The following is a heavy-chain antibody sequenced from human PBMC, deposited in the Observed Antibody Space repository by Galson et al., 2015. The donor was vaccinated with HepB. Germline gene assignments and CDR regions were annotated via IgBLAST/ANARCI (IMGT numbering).Heavy chain of an antibody. CDR2: ISTDTGDT. CDR1: GYTFRNYG. Sequence: SVKVSCKASGYTFRNYGISWVRQAPGQGLEWMAWISTDTGDTDYAQKFQDRVTMTTDTFTTTAYMELRSLRSGDTAVYYCARGQVRWYFDLWGRGTLVTVSS. J-gene: IGHJ2*01. CDR3: ARGQVRWYFDL. V-gene: IGHV1-18*04.